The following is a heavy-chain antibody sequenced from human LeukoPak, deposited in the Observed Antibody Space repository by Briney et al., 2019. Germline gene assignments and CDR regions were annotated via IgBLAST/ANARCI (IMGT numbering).Heavy chain of an antibody. CDR3: ARDRNVLFGY. V-gene: IGHV1-2*06. CDR2: INPNSGGT. Sequence: ASVKVSCKASGYTFTGYCMHWARQAPGQGLEWMGRINPNSGGTNYAQKFQGRVTMTRDTSISTAYMELSRLRSDDTAVYYCARDRNVLFGYWGQGTLVTVSS. D-gene: IGHD3-10*02. CDR1: GYTFTGYC. J-gene: IGHJ4*02.